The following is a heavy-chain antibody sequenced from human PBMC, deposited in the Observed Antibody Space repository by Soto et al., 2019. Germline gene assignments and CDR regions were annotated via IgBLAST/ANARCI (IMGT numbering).Heavy chain of an antibody. D-gene: IGHD6-13*01. V-gene: IGHV1-18*01. CDR1: GYTFTSYG. Sequence: ASVKVSCKASGYTFTSYGISWVRQAPGQGLEWMGWISAYNGNTNYAQKLQGRVTMTTDTSTSTAYMELRSLRSDDTAVYYCARGLDSSSWYNGFDPWGQGTLVTVPS. J-gene: IGHJ5*02. CDR3: ARGLDSSSWYNGFDP. CDR2: ISAYNGNT.